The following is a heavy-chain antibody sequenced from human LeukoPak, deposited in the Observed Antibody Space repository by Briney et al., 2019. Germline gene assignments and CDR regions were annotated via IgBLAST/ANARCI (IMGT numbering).Heavy chain of an antibody. D-gene: IGHD1/OR15-1a*01. J-gene: IGHJ4*02. CDR2: ISWRTSSI. V-gene: IGHV3-9*01. Sequence: GGSLRPYCAAPGFIVGDSSVMQWVRGAQGNVLAWVSAISWRTSSIGYADSVKGRFTISGDNAKKSLYLQMNSLRAEDTALYYCAKGETGTGFFDYWGQGTLVTV. CDR3: AKGETGTGFFDY. CDR1: GFIVGDSSV.